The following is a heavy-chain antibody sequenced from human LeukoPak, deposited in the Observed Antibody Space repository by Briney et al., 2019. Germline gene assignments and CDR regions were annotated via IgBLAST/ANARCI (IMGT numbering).Heavy chain of an antibody. J-gene: IGHJ4*02. CDR2: IGIDSGNT. Sequence: DPGGSLRLSCTASGFPFIEYSMNWVRQVPGKGLGWISYIGIDSGNTKYADSVRGRFTISADKAKNSLYLQMNSLRVEDTAVYYCARDHNYAFDNWGQGTLVSVAS. CDR3: ARDHNYAFDN. D-gene: IGHD1-1*01. CDR1: GFPFIEYS. V-gene: IGHV3-48*01.